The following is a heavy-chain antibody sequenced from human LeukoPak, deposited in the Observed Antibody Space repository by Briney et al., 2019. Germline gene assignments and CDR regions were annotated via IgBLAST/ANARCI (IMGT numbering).Heavy chain of an antibody. V-gene: IGHV3-48*03. CDR1: GFTFSSYE. J-gene: IGHJ6*03. Sequence: SGGSLRLSCAASGFTFSSYEMNWVRQAPGKGLEWVSYISSSGSTIYYADSVKGRFTISRDNANNSVYLQMNSLRAEDTAVYYCASLAYYYSYMDVWGKGTTVIVSS. CDR3: ASLAYYYSYMDV. CDR2: ISSSGSTI.